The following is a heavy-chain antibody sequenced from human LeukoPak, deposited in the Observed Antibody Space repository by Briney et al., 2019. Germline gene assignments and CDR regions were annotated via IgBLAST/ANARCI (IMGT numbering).Heavy chain of an antibody. CDR1: GGTFSSYA. J-gene: IGHJ6*03. CDR3: ASALYCSSTSCKIRRHKGNYYYYYYMDV. Sequence: SVKVSCKASGGTFSSYAISWVRQAPGQGLEWMGGIIPIFGTANYAQKFQGRVTITTDESTSTAYMELSSLRSEDTAVYYCASALYCSSTSCKIRRHKGNYYYYYYMDVWGKGTTVTVSS. V-gene: IGHV1-69*05. D-gene: IGHD2-2*01. CDR2: IIPIFGTA.